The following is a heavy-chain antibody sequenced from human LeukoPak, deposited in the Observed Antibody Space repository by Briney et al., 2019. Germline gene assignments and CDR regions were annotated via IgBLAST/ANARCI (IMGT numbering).Heavy chain of an antibody. CDR1: GYTFTGYY. CDR3: ARSRAVSGSSLDWFDP. V-gene: IGHV1-2*02. D-gene: IGHD6-6*01. Sequence: ASVKVSCKASGYTFTGYYIHWVRQAPGQGLEWVGWINPNSGGTNYAQNFQGRVTMTRDTSISTAYMELSGLRSDDTAVYYCARSRAVSGSSLDWFDPWGQGTLVTVSS. J-gene: IGHJ5*02. CDR2: INPNSGGT.